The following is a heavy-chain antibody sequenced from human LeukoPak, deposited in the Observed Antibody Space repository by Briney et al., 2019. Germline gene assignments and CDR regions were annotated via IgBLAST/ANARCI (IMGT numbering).Heavy chain of an antibody. V-gene: IGHV1-69*13. CDR2: IIPIFGTA. Sequence: SVKVSCKASGGTFSSYAISWVRQAPGQGLEWMGGIIPIFGTANYAQKFQGRVTITADESTSTAYMELSSLRAEDTAIYYCVRDNLENQWLERSYWGQGTLVTVSS. J-gene: IGHJ4*02. CDR3: VRDNLENQWLERSY. CDR1: GGTFSSYA. D-gene: IGHD6-19*01.